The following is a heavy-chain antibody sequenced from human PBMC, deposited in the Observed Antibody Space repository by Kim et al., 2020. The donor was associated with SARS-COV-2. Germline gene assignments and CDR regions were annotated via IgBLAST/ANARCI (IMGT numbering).Heavy chain of an antibody. CDR3: SRDLLTAPH. CDR1: GFTVNSNH. D-gene: IGHD3-10*01. Sequence: GGSLRLSCAASGFTVNSNHMSWVRQAPGKGLEWISLIYSGGSTYYADSVRGRFTISRDISKNTLFLQMNSLRAEDTAIYFCSRDLLTAPHWGKGTLVTVS. J-gene: IGHJ4*02. V-gene: IGHV3-66*01. CDR2: IYSGGST.